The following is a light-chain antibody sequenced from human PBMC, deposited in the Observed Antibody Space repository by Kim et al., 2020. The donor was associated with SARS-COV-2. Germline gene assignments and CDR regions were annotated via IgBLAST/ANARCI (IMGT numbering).Light chain of an antibody. J-gene: IGLJ1*01. CDR1: SSDVGGYNF. CDR2: EVT. CDR3: SSYTSSNTLV. Sequence: QSALTQPASVSGSPGQSIAISCTGTSSDVGGYNFVSWYQHHPGKAPKLLIYEVTNRPSGISDRFSGSKSGNTASLTISGLLADDEAEYYCSSYTSSNTLVFGPGTKVTVL. V-gene: IGLV2-14*01.